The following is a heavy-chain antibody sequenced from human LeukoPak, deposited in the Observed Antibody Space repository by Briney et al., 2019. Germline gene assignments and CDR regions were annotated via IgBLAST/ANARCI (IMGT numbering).Heavy chain of an antibody. V-gene: IGHV3-23*01. D-gene: IGHD6-13*01. CDR1: GFTFSSYA. J-gene: IGHJ4*02. CDR2: ISGSGGST. CDR3: AKSTAIAAAGRLIDY. Sequence: PGGSLRLSCAASGFTFSSYAMSWVRQAPGKGLERVSAISGSGGSTYYADSVKGRFTISRDNSKNTLYLQMNSLRAEDTAVYYCAKSTAIAAAGRLIDYWGQGTLVTVSS.